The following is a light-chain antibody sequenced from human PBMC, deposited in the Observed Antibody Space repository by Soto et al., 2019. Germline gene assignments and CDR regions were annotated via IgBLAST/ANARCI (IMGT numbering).Light chain of an antibody. CDR1: QTISSG. CDR2: DAS. CDR3: QQYNSYKT. J-gene: IGKJ1*01. Sequence: DIPMTQSPSTLSASVGDRVTITCRASQTISSGLAWYQQKPGKAPKVLIYDASTLESGVPSRFSGSGSGTEFTVTISSLQPDDFATYYCQQYNSYKTFGQGTKVEIK. V-gene: IGKV1-5*01.